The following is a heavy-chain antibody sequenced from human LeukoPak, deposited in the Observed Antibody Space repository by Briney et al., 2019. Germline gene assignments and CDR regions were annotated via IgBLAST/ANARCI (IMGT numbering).Heavy chain of an antibody. V-gene: IGHV3-74*01. Sequence: GGSLRLSCAVSGFTLIEYWMDWVRQAPGKGLMWVSRIHKDGHNTWYADSVKGRFTISRDNAKNTVYLQLNSLRVEDTAAYNCARDSEAAGTYYLDHWGQGNLVTVSS. J-gene: IGHJ4*02. CDR1: GFTLIEYW. CDR2: IHKDGHNT. D-gene: IGHD6-25*01. CDR3: ARDSEAAGTYYLDH.